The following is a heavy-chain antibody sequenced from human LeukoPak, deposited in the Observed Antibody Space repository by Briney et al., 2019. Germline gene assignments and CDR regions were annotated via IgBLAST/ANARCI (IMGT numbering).Heavy chain of an antibody. CDR2: IKQDGSEK. J-gene: IGHJ4*02. CDR3: AREGVVVVPAAMGLLGGFDY. D-gene: IGHD2-2*01. CDR1: GFTFSSYW. V-gene: IGHV3-7*01. Sequence: GGSLRLSCAASGFTFSSYWMSWVRQAPGKGLEWVANIKQDGSEKYYVDSVKGRFTISRDNAKNSLYLQMNSLRAEDTAVYYCAREGVVVVPAAMGLLGGFDYWGQGTLVTVSS.